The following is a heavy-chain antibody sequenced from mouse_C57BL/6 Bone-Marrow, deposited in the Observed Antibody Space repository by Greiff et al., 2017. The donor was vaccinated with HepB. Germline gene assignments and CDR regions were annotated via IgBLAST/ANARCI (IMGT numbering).Heavy chain of an antibody. CDR1: GYTFTDYE. CDR3: TKRGITTVVHFDY. CDR2: IDPETGGT. Sequence: VKLMESGAELVRPGASVTLSCKASGYTFTDYEMHWVKQTPVHGLEWIGAIDPETGGTAYNQKFKGKAILTADKSSSTAYMELRSLTSEDSAVYYCTKRGITTVVHFDYWGQGTTLTVSS. D-gene: IGHD1-1*01. V-gene: IGHV1-15*01. J-gene: IGHJ2*01.